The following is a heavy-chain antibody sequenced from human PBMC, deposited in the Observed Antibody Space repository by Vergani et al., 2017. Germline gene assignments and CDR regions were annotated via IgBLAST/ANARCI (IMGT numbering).Heavy chain of an antibody. CDR2: ISAYNGNT. CDR3: ARDRPLDTAMVINFDY. D-gene: IGHD5-18*01. Sequence: QVQLVQSGAEVKKPGASVKVSCKASGYTFSTYGISWVRQAPGQGLEWMGWISAYNGNTNYPEKFQGRLTMTTDTSTRTAYMELRSLRSDDTAVYYCARDRPLDTAMVINFDYWGQGTLVTVSS. CDR1: GYTFSTYG. J-gene: IGHJ4*02. V-gene: IGHV1-18*01.